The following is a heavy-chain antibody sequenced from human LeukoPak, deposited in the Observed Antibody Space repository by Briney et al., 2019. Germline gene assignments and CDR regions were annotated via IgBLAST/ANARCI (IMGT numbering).Heavy chain of an antibody. CDR3: ARAFEFWSGYRYYFDY. V-gene: IGHV3-7*01. Sequence: GGSLRLSCVASGFSFSSFWMTWVRQAPGKGLEWVANIKEDGSEKYYVDSVKGRFTISRDNAKNSLYLQMNSLRAEDTAVYYCARAFEFWSGYRYYFDYWGQGTLVTVSS. CDR2: IKEDGSEK. D-gene: IGHD3-3*01. CDR1: GFSFSSFW. J-gene: IGHJ4*02.